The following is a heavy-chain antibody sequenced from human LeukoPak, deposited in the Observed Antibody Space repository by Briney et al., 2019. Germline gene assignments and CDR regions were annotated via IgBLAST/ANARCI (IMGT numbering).Heavy chain of an antibody. Sequence: SETLSLTCAVSGGSISSYYWSWIRQPPGKGLEWIAYISDIGGINYNPSLKSRVTISLDTSKNQFSLKLSSVTAADTAVYYCAGHHPRNTVDFWGQGTLVTVSS. V-gene: IGHV4-59*08. CDR2: ISDIGGI. D-gene: IGHD2/OR15-2a*01. CDR3: AGHHPRNTVDF. J-gene: IGHJ4*02. CDR1: GGSISSYY.